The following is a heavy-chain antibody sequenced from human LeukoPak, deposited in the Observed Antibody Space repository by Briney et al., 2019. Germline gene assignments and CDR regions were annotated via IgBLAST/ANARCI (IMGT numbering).Heavy chain of an antibody. V-gene: IGHV3-64*02. Sequence: GGSLRLSCAVSGFSFRSYAFHWVRQAPGKGLEYVSAINTDEDSTYYAESVRGRFTISRDNSRNTLYLHMGTLTIEDTAIYYCVRAGYTSGWFLDDWGQGTLVTVSS. CDR2: INTDEDST. CDR1: GFSFRSYA. J-gene: IGHJ4*02. D-gene: IGHD6-19*01. CDR3: VRAGYTSGWFLDD.